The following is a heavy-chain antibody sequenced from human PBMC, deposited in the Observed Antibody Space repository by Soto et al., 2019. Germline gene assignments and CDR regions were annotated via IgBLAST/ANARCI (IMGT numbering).Heavy chain of an antibody. CDR3: AMRLSGAVQGWTSGMDV. CDR2: TYSGGST. Sequence: EVHLVESGGGLMQPGGSLRLSCAASGFTVSTYYMIWVRQAPGKGLEGVSVTYSGGSTQYADSVKGRFTVSRDNSKNTLYLPMSSLRDEDTAVYYYAMRLSGAVQGWTSGMDVWGGGTTGTESS. CDR1: GFTVSTYY. V-gene: IGHV3-53*02. J-gene: IGHJ6*02. D-gene: IGHD2-15*01.